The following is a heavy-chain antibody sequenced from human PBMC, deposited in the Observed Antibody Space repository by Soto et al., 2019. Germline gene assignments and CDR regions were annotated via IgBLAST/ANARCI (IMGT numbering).Heavy chain of an antibody. V-gene: IGHV1-69*13. CDR1: GGTFSSYA. CDR3: ARQVEISIYWFDP. J-gene: IGHJ5*02. CDR2: IIPIFGTA. Sequence: SVKVSCKASGGTFSSYAISWVRQAPGQGLEWMGGIIPIFGTANYAQKFQGRVTITADESTSTAYMELSSLRSEDTAVYYCARQVEISIYWFDPWGQGTLVTVSS. D-gene: IGHD2-21*01.